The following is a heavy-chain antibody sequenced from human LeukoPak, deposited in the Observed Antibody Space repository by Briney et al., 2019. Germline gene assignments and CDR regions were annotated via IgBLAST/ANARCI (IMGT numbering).Heavy chain of an antibody. CDR3: AKVDCSGGSCYSVDY. CDR1: GFTFSSYT. CDR2: ISRSSSYI. J-gene: IGHJ4*02. Sequence: GGSLRLSCAASGFTFSSYTMNWVRQAPGKGLEWVSSISRSSSYIYYADSVKGRYTISRDNSKNTLYLQMNSLRAEDTALYYCAKVDCSGGSCYSVDYWGQGTLVTVSS. D-gene: IGHD2-15*01. V-gene: IGHV3-21*04.